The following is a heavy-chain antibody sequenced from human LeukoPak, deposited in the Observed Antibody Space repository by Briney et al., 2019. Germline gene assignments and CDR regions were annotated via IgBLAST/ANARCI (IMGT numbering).Heavy chain of an antibody. J-gene: IGHJ6*03. CDR2: IYYSGST. V-gene: IGHV4-59*01. CDR1: GGSISSYY. D-gene: IGHD2-2*01. CDR3: ARLVPAFNYYYYYYMDV. Sequence: SETLSLTCTVSGGSISSYYWSWIRQPPGKGLEWIGYIYYSGSTNYNPSLKSRVTISVDTSKNQFSLNLSSVTAADTAVYYCARLVPAFNYYYYYYMDVWGKGTTVTVSS.